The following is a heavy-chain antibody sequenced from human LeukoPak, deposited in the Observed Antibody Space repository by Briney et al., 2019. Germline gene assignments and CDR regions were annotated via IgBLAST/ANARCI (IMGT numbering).Heavy chain of an antibody. CDR3: ALTDYGDY. V-gene: IGHV3-30*04. D-gene: IGHD4-17*01. Sequence: PGGSLRLSCAASGFTFSSYAMHWVRQAPGKGLEWVAIISYDGSSKYYVDSVKGRFTISRDNSKNTLYLQMSSLRPEDTAVYYCALTDYGDYWGQGTLVTVS. CDR1: GFTFSSYA. J-gene: IGHJ4*02. CDR2: ISYDGSSK.